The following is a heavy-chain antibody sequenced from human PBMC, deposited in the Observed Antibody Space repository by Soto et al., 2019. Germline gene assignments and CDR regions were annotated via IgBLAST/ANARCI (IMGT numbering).Heavy chain of an antibody. CDR2: INHSGST. D-gene: IGHD2-2*01. Sequence: SETLSLTCAVYGGSFSGYYWSWIRQPPGKGLEWIGEINHSGSTNYNPSLKSRVTISVDTSKNQFSLKLSSVTAADTAVYYCARERNIVVVPAASLGYYYYGMDVWGQGTTVTVS. CDR3: ARERNIVVVPAASLGYYYYGMDV. CDR1: GGSFSGYY. V-gene: IGHV4-34*01. J-gene: IGHJ6*02.